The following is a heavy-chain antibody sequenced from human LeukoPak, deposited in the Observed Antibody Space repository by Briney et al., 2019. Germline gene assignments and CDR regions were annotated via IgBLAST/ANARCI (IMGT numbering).Heavy chain of an antibody. Sequence: PSETLSLTCTVSGGSISSGSYFWGWVRQPPGKGLEWIGSRYYSGSTDYNPSLKSRVTISADTSKNQFSLKLTSGTAADTAVYYCARQYDYWGQGTLVTVSS. V-gene: IGHV4-39*01. J-gene: IGHJ4*02. CDR3: ARQYDY. CDR1: GGSISSGSYF. CDR2: RYYSGST.